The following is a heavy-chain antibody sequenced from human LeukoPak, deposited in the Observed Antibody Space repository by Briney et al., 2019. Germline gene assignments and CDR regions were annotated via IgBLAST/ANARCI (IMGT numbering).Heavy chain of an antibody. J-gene: IGHJ5*02. CDR1: GYTFTGYY. V-gene: IGHV1-2*06. CDR3: ARGCCSGGTCYLVENWFDP. Sequence: ASVKVSCKASGYTFTGYYMYWERQAPGQGLEWMGRINPNSGGTDYAQNFQGRVTMTRDTSISTAYMELSRLRSDATAVYYCARGCCSGGTCYLVENWFDPWGQGTLVTVSS. D-gene: IGHD2-15*01. CDR2: INPNSGGT.